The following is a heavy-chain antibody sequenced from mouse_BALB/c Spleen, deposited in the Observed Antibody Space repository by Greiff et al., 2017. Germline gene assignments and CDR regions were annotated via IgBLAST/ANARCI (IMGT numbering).Heavy chain of an antibody. D-gene: IGHD3-3*01. Sequence: QVQLKESGPGLVAPSQTLSFTCTVSGFSFTDYGVSWIRQHPGKGLEWLGVIWCGGSTYYNSALKSRLSISNDNSKSQDFLKMNSLQTDDTARYCYAKHGCLYAMDYWGQGTTVTVSA. V-gene: IGHV2-6-5*01. CDR1: GFSFTDYG. CDR3: AKHGCLYAMDY. J-gene: IGHJ4*01. CDR2: IWCGGST.